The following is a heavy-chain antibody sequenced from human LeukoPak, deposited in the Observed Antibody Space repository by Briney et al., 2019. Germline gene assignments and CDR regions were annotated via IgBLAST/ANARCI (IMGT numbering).Heavy chain of an antibody. Sequence: GGSLRLSCAASGFTFSSYAMSWVRQAPGKGLEWVSAISGSGGSTYYADSVKGRFTISRDNSKNTLYLQMNSLRVEDMAVYYCARVQGGSSSGFDYWGQGNLVTVSS. D-gene: IGHD6-6*01. CDR3: ARVQGGSSSGFDY. J-gene: IGHJ4*02. CDR2: ISGSGGST. V-gene: IGHV3-23*01. CDR1: GFTFSSYA.